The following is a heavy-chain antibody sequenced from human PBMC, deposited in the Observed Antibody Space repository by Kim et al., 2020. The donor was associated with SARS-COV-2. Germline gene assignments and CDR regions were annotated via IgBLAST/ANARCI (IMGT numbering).Heavy chain of an antibody. J-gene: IGHJ6*02. Sequence: GGSLRLSCAASGFTFDDYAMHWVRQAPGKGLEWVSLISWDGGGTYYADSVKGRFTISRDNSKNSLYLQMNSLRAEDTALYYCAKDISRYSSGWYYYYYGMDVWGQGTTVTVSS. V-gene: IGHV3-43D*03. CDR1: GFTFDDYA. D-gene: IGHD6-19*01. CDR2: ISWDGGGT. CDR3: AKDISRYSSGWYYYYYGMDV.